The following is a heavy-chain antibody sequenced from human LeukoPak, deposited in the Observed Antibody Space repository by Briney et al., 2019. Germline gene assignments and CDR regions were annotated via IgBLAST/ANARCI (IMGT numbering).Heavy chain of an antibody. D-gene: IGHD6-13*01. Sequence: PSETLSLTCTVSGGSISSYYWSWIRQPPGKGLEWIGYIYYSGSTNYNPSLKSRVTISVDTSKNQFSLKLSSVTAADTAVYYCARRTGLAAAGHDAFDIWGQGTMVTVSS. CDR1: GGSISSYY. J-gene: IGHJ3*02. CDR3: ARRTGLAAAGHDAFDI. V-gene: IGHV4-59*01. CDR2: IYYSGST.